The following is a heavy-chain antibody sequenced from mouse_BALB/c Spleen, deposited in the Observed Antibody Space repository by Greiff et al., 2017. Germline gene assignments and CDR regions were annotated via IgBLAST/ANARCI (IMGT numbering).Heavy chain of an antibody. J-gene: IGHJ3*01. CDR2: ISSGSSTI. D-gene: IGHD2-2*01. CDR3: ARSGYGYDKGFAY. V-gene: IGHV5-17*02. Sequence: EVKLVESGGGLVQPGGSRKISCAASGFTFSSFGMHWVRQAPEKGLEWVAYISSGSSTIYYADTVKGRFTISRDNPKNTLFLQMTSLRSEDTAMYYCARSGYGYDKGFAYWGQGTLVTVSA. CDR1: GFTFSSFG.